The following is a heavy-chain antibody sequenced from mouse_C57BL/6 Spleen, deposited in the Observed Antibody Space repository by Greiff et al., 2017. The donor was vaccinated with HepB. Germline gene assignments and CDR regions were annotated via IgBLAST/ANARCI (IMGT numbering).Heavy chain of an antibody. V-gene: IGHV1-50*01. CDR1: GYTFTSYW. Sequence: VQLQQPGAELVKPGASVKLSCKASGYTFTSYWMQWVKQRPGQGLEWIGEIDPSDSYTNYNQKFKGKATLTVDTSSSTAYMQLSSLTSEDAAVYYCARKVLGEGDFDYWGQGTTLTVSS. CDR2: IDPSDSYT. CDR3: ARKVLGEGDFDY. D-gene: IGHD1-3*01. J-gene: IGHJ2*01.